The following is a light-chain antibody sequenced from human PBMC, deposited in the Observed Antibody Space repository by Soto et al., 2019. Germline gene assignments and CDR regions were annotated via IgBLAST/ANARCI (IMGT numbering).Light chain of an antibody. CDR2: GAS. CDR3: KQYNNWWT. CDR1: QSVSSN. J-gene: IGKJ1*01. Sequence: EIVFTQSPVTLSLSPGERATLSCRASQSVSSNLAWYQQKPGQAPRLLIYGASTRATGIPARFSGSGSGTEFTLTISSLQSEDFAVYYCKQYNNWWTCGQGNKVDIK. V-gene: IGKV3-15*01.